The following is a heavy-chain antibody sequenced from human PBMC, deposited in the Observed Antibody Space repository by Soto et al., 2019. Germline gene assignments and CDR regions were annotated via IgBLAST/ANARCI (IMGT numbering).Heavy chain of an antibody. CDR3: ARGTYFDY. V-gene: IGHV1-18*01. J-gene: IGHJ4*02. CDR2: ISAYNDHT. Sequence: QVQLVQSGTEVKKPGASVKVSCKASGYIMTTYGVSWVRQAPGQGLEWVGWISAYNDHTNYAQKFQGRVTMTTDTSTSTAYMELRSLRADDTTVYYCARGTYFDYLGQGTLVTVSS. CDR1: GYIMTTYG.